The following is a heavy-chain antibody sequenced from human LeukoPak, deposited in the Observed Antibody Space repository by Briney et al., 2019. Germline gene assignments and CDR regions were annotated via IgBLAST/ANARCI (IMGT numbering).Heavy chain of an antibody. CDR3: ARTRGTYGDSFYDY. CDR2: ISSAGST. D-gene: IGHD2-21*02. V-gene: IGHV4-4*07. J-gene: IGHJ4*02. CDR1: GGSISNYY. Sequence: SETLSLTCTVSGGSISNYYWNWIRQPAGKGQEWIGRISSAGSTNYNPSLQSRVTMSVDTPRNQFSLKLDSVTAADTAVYYCARTRGTYGDSFYDYWGQGTLATVSS.